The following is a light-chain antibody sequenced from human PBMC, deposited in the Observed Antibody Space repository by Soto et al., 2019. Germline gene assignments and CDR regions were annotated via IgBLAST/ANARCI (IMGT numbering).Light chain of an antibody. CDR2: DVS. Sequence: QSALTQPASVSGSPGQSITISCTGTSSDIGAYNYVSWYQQHPGKAPKLMIYDVSNRPSGVSNRFSGSKSGNTASLTISGLQAEDEADFYCSSYTSSSNLLFGGGTKLTVL. J-gene: IGLJ2*01. CDR3: SSYTSSSNLL. V-gene: IGLV2-14*01. CDR1: SSDIGAYNY.